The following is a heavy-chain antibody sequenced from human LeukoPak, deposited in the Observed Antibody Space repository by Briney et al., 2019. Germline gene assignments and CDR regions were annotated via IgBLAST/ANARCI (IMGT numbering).Heavy chain of an antibody. V-gene: IGHV4-38-2*01. D-gene: IGHD5-18*01. J-gene: IGHJ5*02. CDR1: GYSISSGYY. CDR3: ARQDTAMVKGWFDP. CDR2: INRSGNT. Sequence: PSETLSLTCAVSGYSISSGYYWGWIRQPPGRGLEWIGSINRSGNTYCTPSLKSRVAISIDTSKNYFSLKVTSVTAADTAVYFCARQDTAMVKGWFDPWGQGTLVTVSS.